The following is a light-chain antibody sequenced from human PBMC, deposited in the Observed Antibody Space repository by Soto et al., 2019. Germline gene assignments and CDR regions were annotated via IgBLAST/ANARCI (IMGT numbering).Light chain of an antibody. CDR1: QSVSSSS. Sequence: EILSTQSPGTLSLSPGETATLSCRASQSVSSSSLAWYQQRPGQAPRLLIYGTSSRATGIPDRFSGSGSGTDFTLTISRLEPEDFAVYFCQRYGSSPLITFGQGTRLEIK. V-gene: IGKV3-20*01. CDR2: GTS. J-gene: IGKJ5*01. CDR3: QRYGSSPLIT.